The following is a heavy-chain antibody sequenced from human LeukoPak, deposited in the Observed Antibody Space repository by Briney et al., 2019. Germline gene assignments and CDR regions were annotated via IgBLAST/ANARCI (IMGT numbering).Heavy chain of an antibody. CDR2: IFYTGKT. Sequence: SETLSLTCTVSGGSVYTSDYYWGWVRQPPGKGPEWIGDIFYTGKTNYNPSLKSRVSISIDTSKNQFSLKLSPVTAADTAVYYCARVFDSWGQGTLVTVSS. V-gene: IGHV4-39*07. J-gene: IGHJ4*02. CDR1: GGSVYTSDYY. CDR3: ARVFDS.